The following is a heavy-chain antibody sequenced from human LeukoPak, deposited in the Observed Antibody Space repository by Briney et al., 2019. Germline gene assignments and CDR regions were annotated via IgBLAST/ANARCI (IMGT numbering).Heavy chain of an antibody. CDR2: IYSGGST. D-gene: IGHD3-22*01. CDR3: ASPHGLLEYAFDI. Sequence: PGGSLRLSCAASGFTVSSNYMSWVRQAPGKGLEWVSVIYSGGSTYYADSVKGRFTISRDNSKNTLYLQMNSLRAEDTAVYYCASPHGLLEYAFDIWGQGTMVTVSS. J-gene: IGHJ3*02. CDR1: GFTVSSNY. V-gene: IGHV3-53*01.